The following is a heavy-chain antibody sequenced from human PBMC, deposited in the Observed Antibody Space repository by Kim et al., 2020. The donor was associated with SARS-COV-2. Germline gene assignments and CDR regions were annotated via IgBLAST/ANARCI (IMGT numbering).Heavy chain of an antibody. CDR2: INPSGGST. V-gene: IGHV1-46*01. Sequence: ASVKVSCKASGYTFTSYYMHWVRQAPGQGLEWMGIINPSGGSTSYAQKFQGRVTMTRDTSTSTVYMELSSLRSEDTAVYYCARDGLRYYDSSGYPFGGYYGMDVWGQGTTVTVSS. CDR1: GYTFTSYY. J-gene: IGHJ6*02. CDR3: ARDGLRYYDSSGYPFGGYYGMDV. D-gene: IGHD3-22*01.